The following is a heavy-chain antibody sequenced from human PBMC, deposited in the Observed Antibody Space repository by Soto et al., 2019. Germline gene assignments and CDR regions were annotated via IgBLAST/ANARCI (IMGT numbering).Heavy chain of an antibody. Sequence: GGSLRLTRAGTGFTFSNYAMSWVRQAPGKGLAWVSAISGSGGSTYYADSEKGRFTISRDNSKNTLYLQMNSLRAEDAALYYCAKVPVGATGRFDYWGQGSLVTVS. CDR3: AKVPVGATGRFDY. J-gene: IGHJ4*02. CDR2: ISGSGGST. D-gene: IGHD1-26*01. CDR1: GFTFSNYA. V-gene: IGHV3-23*01.